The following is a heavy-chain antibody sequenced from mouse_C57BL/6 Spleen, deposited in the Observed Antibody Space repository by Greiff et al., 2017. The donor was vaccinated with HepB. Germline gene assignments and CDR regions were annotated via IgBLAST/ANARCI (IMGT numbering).Heavy chain of an antibody. CDR1: GFNIKDYY. D-gene: IGHD1-1*01. J-gene: IGHJ4*01. CDR3: ARSLYGSSYVDYAMDY. V-gene: IGHV14-2*01. CDR2: IDPEDGET. Sequence: EVKLMESGAELVKPGASVKLSCTASGFNIKDYYMHWVKQRTEQGLEWIGRIDPEDGETKYAPKFQGKATITADTSSNTAYLQLSSLTSEDTAVYYCARSLYGSSYVDYAMDYWGQGTSVTVSS.